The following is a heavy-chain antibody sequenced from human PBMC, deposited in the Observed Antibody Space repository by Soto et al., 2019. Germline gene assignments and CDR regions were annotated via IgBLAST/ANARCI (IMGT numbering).Heavy chain of an antibody. V-gene: IGHV1-18*01. CDR1: GYTFSSYG. CDR2: ISGYNGNT. D-gene: IGHD6-6*01. CDR3: AREGQLGY. Sequence: ASVKVSCKTSGYTFSSYGFSWVRQAPGQGLEWIGWISGYNGNTNYAQRFQGRVTMTTDTSTSTAYMELRSLRSDDTAVYYCAREGQLGYWGQGTLVTSPQ. J-gene: IGHJ4*02.